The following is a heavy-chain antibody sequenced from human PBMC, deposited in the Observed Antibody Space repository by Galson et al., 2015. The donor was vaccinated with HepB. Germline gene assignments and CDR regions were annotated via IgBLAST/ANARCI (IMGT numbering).Heavy chain of an antibody. D-gene: IGHD6-19*01. V-gene: IGHV3-7*01. CDR3: ARGAVDGTGHVQD. CDR1: GFTFRSNW. J-gene: IGHJ1*01. Sequence: SLRLSCAASGFTFRSNWMRWVRQAPGAGLEWGANIKQDGSEKYYVDSVKGRFTISRDNAKNSLHLQMNRLRADDTAVYYCARGAVDGTGHVQDWGQGTLVIVSS. CDR2: IKQDGSEK.